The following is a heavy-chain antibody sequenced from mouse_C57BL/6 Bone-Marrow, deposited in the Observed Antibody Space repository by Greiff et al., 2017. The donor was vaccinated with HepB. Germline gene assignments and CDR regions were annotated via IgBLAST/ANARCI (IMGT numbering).Heavy chain of an antibody. D-gene: IGHD2-3*01. Sequence: QVQLQQPGAELVKPGASVKMSCKASGYTFTSYWITWVKQRPGQGLEWIGDIYPGSGNTNYNEKFKSKATLTVDTSSSTAYMPLSSLTSEYSAVYYCARGGWLLRGGFAYWGQGTLVTVSA. CDR3: ARGGWLLRGGFAY. J-gene: IGHJ3*01. V-gene: IGHV1-55*01. CDR2: IYPGSGNT. CDR1: GYTFTSYW.